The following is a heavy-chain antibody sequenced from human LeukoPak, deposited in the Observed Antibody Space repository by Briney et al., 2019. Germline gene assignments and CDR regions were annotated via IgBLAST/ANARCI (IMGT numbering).Heavy chain of an antibody. V-gene: IGHV3-48*03. CDR3: ARDPGCSGGSCYGLFGNFDY. Sequence: GGSLRLSCAASGFTFSSYEMNWVRQAPGEGLEWVSYISSSGSTIYYADSVKGRFTISRDSAKNSLYLQMNSLRAEDTAVYYCARDPGCSGGSCYGLFGNFDYWGQGTLVTVSS. J-gene: IGHJ4*02. CDR1: GFTFSSYE. D-gene: IGHD2-15*01. CDR2: ISSSGSTI.